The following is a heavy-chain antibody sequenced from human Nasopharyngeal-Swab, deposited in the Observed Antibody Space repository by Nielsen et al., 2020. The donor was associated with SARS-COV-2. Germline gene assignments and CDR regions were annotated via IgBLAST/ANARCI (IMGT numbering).Heavy chain of an antibody. D-gene: IGHD2-2*01. V-gene: IGHV4-39*07. CDR3: ARADYQLDY. Sequence: WIRQPPGKGLEWIGNIFSGGNTYYNPSLDSRVTISLDTSKNQFSLKLSSVTAADTAVYYCARADYQLDYWGQGTLVTVSS. J-gene: IGHJ4*02. CDR2: IFSGGNT.